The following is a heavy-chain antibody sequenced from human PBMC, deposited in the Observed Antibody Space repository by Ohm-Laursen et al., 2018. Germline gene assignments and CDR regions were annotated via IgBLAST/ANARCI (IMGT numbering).Heavy chain of an antibody. CDR2: VFPVGAT. CDR1: NDSFAEAF. J-gene: IGHJ4*02. V-gene: IGHV4-4*07. CDR3: TNSLGGAH. Sequence: GTLSLTCTVSNDSFAEAFWSWIRQPAGKGLEWIGRVFPVGATNYNPSLKGRLTMSINRSKKQFSLRLPSVTAADTAVYYCTNSLGGAHWGPGIWVTVSS.